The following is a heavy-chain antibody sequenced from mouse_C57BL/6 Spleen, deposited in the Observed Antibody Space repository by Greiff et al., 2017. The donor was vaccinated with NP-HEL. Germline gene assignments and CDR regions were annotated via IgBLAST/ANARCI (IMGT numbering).Heavy chain of an antibody. Sequence: EVKLMESGPGLVKPSQSLSLTCSVTGYSITSGYYWNWIRQFPGNKLEWMGYISYDGSNNYNPSLKNRISITRDTSKNQFFLKLNSVTTEDTATYYCARDPPYDYDGNFDYWGQGTTLTVSS. CDR1: GYSITSGYY. D-gene: IGHD2-4*01. J-gene: IGHJ2*01. V-gene: IGHV3-6*01. CDR2: ISYDGSN. CDR3: ARDPPYDYDGNFDY.